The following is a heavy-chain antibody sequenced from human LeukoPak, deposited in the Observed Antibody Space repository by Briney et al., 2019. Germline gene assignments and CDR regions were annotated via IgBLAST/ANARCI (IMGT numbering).Heavy chain of an antibody. CDR3: ARDLGQWGAFDI. D-gene: IGHD6-19*01. CDR1: GFTFSSYS. CDR2: IYYSGST. J-gene: IGHJ3*02. V-gene: IGHV4-39*07. Sequence: PGGSLRLSCAASGFTFSSYSMNWVRQPPGKGLEWIGGIYYSGSTYYNPSLKSRVTISVDTSKNQFSLKLSSVTAADTAVYYCARDLGQWGAFDIWGQGTMVTVSS.